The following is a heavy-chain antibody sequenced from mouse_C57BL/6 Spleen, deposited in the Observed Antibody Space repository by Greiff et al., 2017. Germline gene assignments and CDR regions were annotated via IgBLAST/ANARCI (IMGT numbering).Heavy chain of an antibody. D-gene: IGHD3-3*01. V-gene: IGHV5-4*01. Sequence: EVMLVESGGGLVKPGGSLKLSCAASGFTFSSYAMSWVRQTPEKRLEWVATISDGGSYTYYPDNVKGRFTISRDNAKNNLYLQMSHLKSEDTAMYYCARDRGRSYWYFDVWGTGTTVTVSS. CDR1: GFTFSSYA. J-gene: IGHJ1*03. CDR2: ISDGGSYT. CDR3: ARDRGRSYWYFDV.